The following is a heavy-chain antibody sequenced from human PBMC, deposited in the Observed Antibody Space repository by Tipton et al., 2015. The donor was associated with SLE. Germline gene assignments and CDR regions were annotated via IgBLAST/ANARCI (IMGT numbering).Heavy chain of an antibody. CDR1: GFTFANAW. V-gene: IGHV3-15*01. Sequence: GSLRLSCAASGFTFANAWMDWVRQAPGKGLEWVGRIKSTTDGGTTDYAAPVKGRFTVSRDDSKNMMYLHMNSLIAEDAAVYYCATSHRAYNYGYGGTFEYWGQGTLVTVSS. J-gene: IGHJ4*02. CDR2: IKSTTDGGTT. CDR3: ATSHRAYNYGYGGTFEY. D-gene: IGHD5-18*01.